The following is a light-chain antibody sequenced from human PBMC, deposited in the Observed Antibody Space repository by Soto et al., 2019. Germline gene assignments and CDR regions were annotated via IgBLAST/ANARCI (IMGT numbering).Light chain of an antibody. CDR2: SNN. V-gene: IGLV1-44*01. CDR1: GSNIGRNT. J-gene: IGLJ3*02. CDR3: AAWDDSLNGWV. Sequence: QSVLTQPHSASGTPGQRVTISCSGSGSNIGRNTVNWYQQLPGTAPKLLIYSNNQRTSGVPDRFSGSKSGTSVSLAISGLQSEDEADYYCAAWDDSLNGWVFGGGTKLTVL.